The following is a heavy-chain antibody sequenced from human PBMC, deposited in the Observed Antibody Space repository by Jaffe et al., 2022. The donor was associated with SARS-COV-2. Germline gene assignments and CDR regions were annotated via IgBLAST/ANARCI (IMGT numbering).Heavy chain of an antibody. CDR2: ISGSGDST. Sequence: EVQLVESGGGLVQPGGSLRLSCRASGLTFSDFAMTWVRQAPGKGLEWVSGISGSGDSTYYADSVKGRFTISRDNFKNTLYLQMNSLRAEDTAIYYCANSGASGSYFNYYYYMDVWGKGTTVTVSS. V-gene: IGHV3-23*04. CDR3: ANSGASGSYFNYYYYMDV. CDR1: GLTFSDFA. J-gene: IGHJ6*03. D-gene: IGHD3-10*01.